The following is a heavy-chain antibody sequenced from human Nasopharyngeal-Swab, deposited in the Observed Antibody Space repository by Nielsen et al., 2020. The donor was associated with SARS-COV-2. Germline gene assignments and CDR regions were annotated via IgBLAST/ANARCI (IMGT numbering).Heavy chain of an antibody. CDR3: ARDAPAHYGAFY. J-gene: IGHJ4*02. V-gene: IGHV3-30*03. D-gene: IGHD4-17*01. CDR1: GFAFNTYW. Sequence: GESLEISWAGSGFAFNTYWMHWVRQAPGKGLEWVAFIAHDASNEYYGDSVKGRFSISRDSSKNTLYLQMDSLRGEDTAVYYCARDAPAHYGAFYWGRGTLVTVSS. CDR2: IAHDASNE.